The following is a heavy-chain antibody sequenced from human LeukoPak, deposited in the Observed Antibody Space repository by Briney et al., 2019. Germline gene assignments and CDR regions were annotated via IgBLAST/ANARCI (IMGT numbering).Heavy chain of an antibody. V-gene: IGHV1-2*02. Sequence: ASVKVSCTASGYTFTGYYMHWVRQAPGQGLEWMGWINPNSGGTNYAQKFQGRVTMTRDTSISTAYMELSRLRSDDTAVYYCARNRPTMVRGETLRYYYGMDVWGQGTTVTVSS. CDR1: GYTFTGYY. J-gene: IGHJ6*02. D-gene: IGHD3-10*01. CDR2: INPNSGGT. CDR3: ARNRPTMVRGETLRYYYGMDV.